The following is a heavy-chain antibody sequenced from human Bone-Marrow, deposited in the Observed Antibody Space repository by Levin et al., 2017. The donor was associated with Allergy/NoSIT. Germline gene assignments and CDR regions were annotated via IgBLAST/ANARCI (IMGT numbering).Heavy chain of an antibody. Sequence: GGSLRLSCAASGFTFSSYGMHWVRQAPGKGLEWVAVISYDGSNKYYADSVKGRFTISRDNSKNTLYLQMNSLRAEDTAVYYCAKDGYYGDLLFDYWGQGTLVTVSS. V-gene: IGHV3-30*18. D-gene: IGHD4-17*01. J-gene: IGHJ4*02. CDR3: AKDGYYGDLLFDY. CDR1: GFTFSSYG. CDR2: ISYDGSNK.